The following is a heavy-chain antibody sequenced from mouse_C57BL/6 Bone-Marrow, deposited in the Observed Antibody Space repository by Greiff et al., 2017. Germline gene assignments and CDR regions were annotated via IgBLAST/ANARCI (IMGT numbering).Heavy chain of an antibody. CDR1: GYTFTSYG. D-gene: IGHD4-1*01. Sequence: QVQLQQSGAELARPGASVKLSCKASGYTFTSYGISWVKQRTGQGLEWIGEIYPRSGNTEYNEKLKGKATLTADKSSSTAYMELRSLTSEYSAVYFCARPNFFAYWGQGTLVTVSA. CDR3: ARPNFFAY. V-gene: IGHV1-81*01. J-gene: IGHJ3*01. CDR2: IYPRSGNT.